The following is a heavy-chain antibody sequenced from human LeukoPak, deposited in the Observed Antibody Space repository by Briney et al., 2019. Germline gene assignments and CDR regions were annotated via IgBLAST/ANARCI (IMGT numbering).Heavy chain of an antibody. CDR1: GGTFSSYA. CDR2: IIPIFSTA. D-gene: IGHD5-18*01. Sequence: ASVKVSCKASGGTFSSYAISWVRQAPGQGLEWMGGIIPIFSTANYAQKFQGRVTITTDESTSTAYMELSSPRSEDTAVYYCAARTAWRWFDPWGQGTLVTVSS. CDR3: AARTAWRWFDP. J-gene: IGHJ5*02. V-gene: IGHV1-69*05.